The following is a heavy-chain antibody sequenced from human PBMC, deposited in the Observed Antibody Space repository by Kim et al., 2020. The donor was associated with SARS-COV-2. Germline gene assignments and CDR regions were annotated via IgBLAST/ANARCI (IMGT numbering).Heavy chain of an antibody. D-gene: IGHD3-10*01. Sequence: GGSLRLSCTASGFTFGDYAMSWVRQAPGKGLEWVGFIRSKAYGGTTEYAASVKGRFTISRDDSKSIAYLQMNSLKTEETAVYYCTRGRVGSGSYHADYWGQGTLVTVSS. CDR1: GFTFGDYA. J-gene: IGHJ4*02. CDR2: IRSKAYGGTT. CDR3: TRGRVGSGSYHADY. V-gene: IGHV3-49*04.